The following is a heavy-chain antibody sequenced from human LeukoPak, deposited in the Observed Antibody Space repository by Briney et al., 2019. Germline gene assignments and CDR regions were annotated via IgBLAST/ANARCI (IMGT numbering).Heavy chain of an antibody. J-gene: IGHJ5*02. D-gene: IGHD3-9*01. CDR3: ASSRSAYDFLTGYSSDTNWFDP. CDR2: YTGAT. V-gene: IGHV4-31*03. Sequence: KPSQTLSLTCTVSGGSITSGGYYWSWIRQYPGKGLEWIGYTGATHYNPSLKSRVFISMDMSKNQFSLKLSSLTAADTAVYYCASSRSAYDFLTGYSSDTNWFDPWGQGTLVTVSS. CDR1: GGSITSGGYY.